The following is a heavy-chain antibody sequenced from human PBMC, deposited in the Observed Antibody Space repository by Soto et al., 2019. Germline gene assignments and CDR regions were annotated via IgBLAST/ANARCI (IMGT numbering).Heavy chain of an antibody. CDR1: GITFINAW. V-gene: IGHV3-15*01. CDR3: LTDPGEYETF. Sequence: ERQLVESGGGLVKPGESLRLSCAVSGITFINAWMSWVRQAPGKGLEWVARIKSKTSAEPTDYAAPVKGRFTISRDESKNILYLQMNNLRADDTAVYYCLTDPGEYETFWGQGTLVTVSS. J-gene: IGHJ4*02. CDR2: IKSKTSAEPT. D-gene: IGHD3-16*01.